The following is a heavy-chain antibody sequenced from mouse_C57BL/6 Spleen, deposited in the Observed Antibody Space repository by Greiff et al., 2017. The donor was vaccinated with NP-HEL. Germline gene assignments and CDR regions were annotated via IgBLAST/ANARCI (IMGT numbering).Heavy chain of an antibody. CDR1: GYTFTDYY. Sequence: VQRVESGAELVRPGASVKLSCKASGYTFTDYYINWVKQRPGQGLEWIARIYPGSGNTYYNEKFKGKATLTAEKSSSTAYMQLSSLTSEDSAVYFCARGGTFDYWGQGTTLTVSS. V-gene: IGHV1-76*01. CDR3: ARGGTFDY. D-gene: IGHD3-3*01. J-gene: IGHJ2*01. CDR2: IYPGSGNT.